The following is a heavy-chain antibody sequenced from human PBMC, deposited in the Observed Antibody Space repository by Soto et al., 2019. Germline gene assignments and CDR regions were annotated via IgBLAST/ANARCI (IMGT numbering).Heavy chain of an antibody. CDR2: IKQDGSEK. CDR1: GFTSRNYW. V-gene: IGHV3-7*03. CDR3: AKGMGNPSYFAY. Sequence: GGSLRLSCAASGFTSRNYWMSWVRQAPGKGLEWVANIKQDGSEKFYVDSVKGRFTISRDNPKNSLYLQMGSLRAEDTAVYYCAKGMGNPSYFAYWGQGTLVTVSS. D-gene: IGHD7-27*01. J-gene: IGHJ4*02.